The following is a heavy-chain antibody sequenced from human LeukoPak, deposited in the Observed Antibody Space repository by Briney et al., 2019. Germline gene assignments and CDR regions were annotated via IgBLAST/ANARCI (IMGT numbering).Heavy chain of an antibody. V-gene: IGHV4-39*01. Sequence: SETLSLTCSASGVSITTTYYRSWIRQPPGGGLEWTASLYHSGNSNYNPSLKSRFTMSVDTSKNQFSLQLTSMTAADTAIYYCTRHQTNFYGSGAPFDPWGQGTLVTVSS. CDR1: GVSITTTYY. CDR3: TRHQTNFYGSGAPFDP. CDR2: LYHSGNS. J-gene: IGHJ5*02. D-gene: IGHD3-10*01.